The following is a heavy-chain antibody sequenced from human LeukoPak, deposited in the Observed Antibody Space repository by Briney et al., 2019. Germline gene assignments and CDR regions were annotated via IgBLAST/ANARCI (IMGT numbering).Heavy chain of an antibody. CDR3: ARVICSGGSCRFDY. J-gene: IGHJ4*02. CDR1: GGSISSYY. Sequence: SETLSLTCTVSGGSISSYYWNWIRQPAGKGLEWIWRIHTSGSTNYNPSLKSRVTMSLDTSKNKFSLKLSSVTGAETAVYYCARVICSGGSCRFDYWGQGTLVTVSS. V-gene: IGHV4-4*07. D-gene: IGHD2-15*01. CDR2: IHTSGST.